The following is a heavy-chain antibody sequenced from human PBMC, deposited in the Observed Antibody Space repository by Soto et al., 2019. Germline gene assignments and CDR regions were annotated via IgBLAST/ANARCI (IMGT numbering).Heavy chain of an antibody. J-gene: IGHJ4*02. Sequence: PGGSLRLSCAASGFTFSSYAMHWVRQAPGKGLEWVAVISYDGSNKYYADSVKGRFTISRDNSKNTLYLQMNSLRAEDTAVYYCASTPQLAGRDDFDYWGQGTLVTSPQ. D-gene: IGHD2-2*01. V-gene: IGHV3-30-3*01. CDR1: GFTFSSYA. CDR3: ASTPQLAGRDDFDY. CDR2: ISYDGSNK.